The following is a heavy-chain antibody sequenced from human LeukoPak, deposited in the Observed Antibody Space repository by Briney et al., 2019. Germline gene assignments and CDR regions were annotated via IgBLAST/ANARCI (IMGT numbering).Heavy chain of an antibody. V-gene: IGHV1-8*01. Sequence: GASVKVSCKASGYTFTSYDINWVRQPTGQGLEWMGWMNPNSGNTGYAQKFQGRVTMTRNTSISTAYMELSSLRSEDTAVYYCARGRLREYQLRQTSSRRFDPWGQGTLVTVSS. CDR1: GYTFTSYD. CDR2: MNPNSGNT. J-gene: IGHJ5*02. CDR3: ARGRLREYQLRQTSSRRFDP. D-gene: IGHD2-2*01.